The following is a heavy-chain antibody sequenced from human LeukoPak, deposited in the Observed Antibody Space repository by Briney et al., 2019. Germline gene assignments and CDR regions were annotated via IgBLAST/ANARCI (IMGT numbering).Heavy chain of an antibody. J-gene: IGHJ4*02. CDR1: GGSFSGYY. CDR3: ARAGGSGRKPDY. D-gene: IGHD3-10*01. CDR2: INHSGST. V-gene: IGHV4-34*01. Sequence: SETLSLTCAVYGGSFSGYYWSRIRQPPGKGLEWIGEINHSGSTNYNPSLKSRVTISVDTSKNQFSLKLSSVTAADTAVYYCARAGGSGRKPDYWGQGTLVTVPS.